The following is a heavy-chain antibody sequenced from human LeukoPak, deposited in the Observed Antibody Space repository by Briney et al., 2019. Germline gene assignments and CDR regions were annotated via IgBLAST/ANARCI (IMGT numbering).Heavy chain of an antibody. D-gene: IGHD5-18*01. Sequence: ASVKVSSKASGYTFTGYYMHWVRQAPGQGLEWMGWINPNSGGTNYAQKFQDRGTMTRDTSISTDYMELSRLRSDDTAVYYCARDLGPAMVTFALDYWGQGTLVTVSS. CDR1: GYTFTGYY. J-gene: IGHJ4*02. V-gene: IGHV1-2*02. CDR2: INPNSGGT. CDR3: ARDLGPAMVTFALDY.